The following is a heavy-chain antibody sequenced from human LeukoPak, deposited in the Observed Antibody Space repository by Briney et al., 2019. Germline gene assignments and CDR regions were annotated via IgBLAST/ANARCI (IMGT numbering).Heavy chain of an antibody. CDR2: INWNGGST. D-gene: IGHD6-19*01. V-gene: IGHV3-20*04. Sequence: PGGSLRLSCAASGFTFDDYGMSWVRQAPGKGLEWVSGINWNGGSTGYADSVKGRFTISRDNAKNSLYLQMNSLRAEDTASYYCAREHFPGIAVAGTFDPWGQGTLVAVSS. CDR3: AREHFPGIAVAGTFDP. CDR1: GFTFDDYG. J-gene: IGHJ5*02.